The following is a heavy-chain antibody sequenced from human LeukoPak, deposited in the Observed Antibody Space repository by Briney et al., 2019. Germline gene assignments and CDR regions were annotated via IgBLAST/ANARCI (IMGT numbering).Heavy chain of an antibody. CDR2: INQDGSEK. V-gene: IGHV3-7*01. CDR3: VRDAGSRDWFDP. Sequence: PGGSLRLSCTASGFNFGIYGMHWVRQAPGKGLEWVANINQDGSEKYYLDSVKGRFTISRDNARKSLYLQMNTLRVEDTAVYYCVRDAGSRDWFDPWGQGTLVTVSS. J-gene: IGHJ5*02. CDR1: GFNFGIYG. D-gene: IGHD5-24*01.